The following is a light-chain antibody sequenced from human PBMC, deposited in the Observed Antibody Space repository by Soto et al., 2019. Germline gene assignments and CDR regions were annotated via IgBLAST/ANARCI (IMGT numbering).Light chain of an antibody. Sequence: DIQMTQSPSSLSASVGDRVTITCRASQGISNYLAWFQQKPGKVPKLLIYAASTLQSGVPSRFSGSGSGTDFTLTITSLQPEDVATYYCQKYHSAPFIPFCQGTRLEIK. CDR2: AAS. CDR3: QKYHSAPFIP. J-gene: IGKJ5*01. V-gene: IGKV1-27*01. CDR1: QGISNY.